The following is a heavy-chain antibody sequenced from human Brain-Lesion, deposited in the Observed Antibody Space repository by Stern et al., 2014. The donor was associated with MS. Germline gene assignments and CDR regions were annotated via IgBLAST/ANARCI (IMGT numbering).Heavy chain of an antibody. V-gene: IGHV3-9*01. J-gene: IGHJ4*02. CDR2: ISWNSGTI. Sequence: MQLVQSGGDLVQPGRSLRLSCAAFGFTFDDYAMHWVRQAPGKGLEWVAGISWNSGTIGYADSVKGRFTTSRDNAYSSLYLQMNSLRPEDTALYYCARDITGSSAYFAYWGQGTLATVSS. CDR3: ARDITGSSAYFAY. CDR1: GFTFDDYA. D-gene: IGHD1-14*01.